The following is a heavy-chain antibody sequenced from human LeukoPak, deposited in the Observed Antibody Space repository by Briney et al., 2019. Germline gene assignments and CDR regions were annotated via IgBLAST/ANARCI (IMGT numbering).Heavy chain of an antibody. CDR1: GGSISSYY. D-gene: IGHD3-22*01. J-gene: IGHJ5*02. CDR2: IYYSGST. Sequence: SETLSLTCTVSGGSISSYYWSWIRQPPGKGLEWIGYIYYSGSTNYNPSLKSRVTISVDTSKNQFSLKLSSVTAADTAVYYCARDRGRRRLRYMSGYHNPYYDSSGYYYENWFDPWGQGTLVTVSS. CDR3: ARDRGRRRLRYMSGYHNPYYDSSGYYYENWFDP. V-gene: IGHV4-59*12.